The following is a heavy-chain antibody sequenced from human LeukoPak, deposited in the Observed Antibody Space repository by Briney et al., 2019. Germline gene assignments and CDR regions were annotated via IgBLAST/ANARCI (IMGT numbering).Heavy chain of an antibody. D-gene: IGHD3-16*01. J-gene: IGHJ4*02. CDR3: ARGKFDFDY. V-gene: IGHV3-7*01. CDR2: INQDGSEK. CDR1: GFTFSSYE. Sequence: GGSLRLSCAASGFTFSSYEMNWVRQAPGKGLEWVANINQDGSEKYYVDSVKGRFTVSRDNAKNSLYLQMNGLRVEDTAVYYCARGKFDFDYWGQGTLVTVSS.